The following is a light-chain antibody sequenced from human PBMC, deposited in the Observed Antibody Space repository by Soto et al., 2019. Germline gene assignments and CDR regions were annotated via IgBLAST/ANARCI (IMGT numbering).Light chain of an antibody. J-gene: IGKJ1*01. CDR1: ESLVYSDGNTY. Sequence: IVVTQTPLSLSVTLGQSASISCRSSESLVYSDGNTYLSWFQQRPGQPPRLLIYKISNRFSGVPDRFSGSGAGTYFTLKISRVEAEDVGVYYCMQGTLWWTFGQGTKVDIK. CDR2: KIS. CDR3: MQGTLWWT. V-gene: IGKV2-24*01.